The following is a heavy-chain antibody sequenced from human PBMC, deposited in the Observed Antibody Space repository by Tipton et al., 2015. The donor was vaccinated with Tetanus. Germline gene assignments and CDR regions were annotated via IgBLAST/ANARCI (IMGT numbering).Heavy chain of an antibody. CDR1: GGSISTYY. Sequence: TLSLTCIVSGGSISTYYWSWIRQRPGKGPEWIGSIYYTGSTYYNPSLKSRVTISEDTSKNQFSLKLSSVIAADTAMYYCARWTASGKGAFDIWGQGTMVTVSS. J-gene: IGHJ3*02. CDR2: IYYTGST. V-gene: IGHV4-39*01. D-gene: IGHD3/OR15-3a*01. CDR3: ARWTASGKGAFDI.